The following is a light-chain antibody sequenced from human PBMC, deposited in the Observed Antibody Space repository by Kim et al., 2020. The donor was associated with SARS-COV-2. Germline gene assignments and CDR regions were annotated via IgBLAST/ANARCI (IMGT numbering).Light chain of an antibody. Sequence: GQPASISFKSSESLLYSDGKTYLFWYVQKPGQSPQLLIYEVSNRFSGVSERFSGSGSGTDFTLKISRVETEDVGIYYCMQGVRLYSFGQGTKLEI. CDR3: MQGVRLYS. CDR1: ESLLYSDGKTY. J-gene: IGKJ2*03. V-gene: IGKV2D-29*02. CDR2: EVS.